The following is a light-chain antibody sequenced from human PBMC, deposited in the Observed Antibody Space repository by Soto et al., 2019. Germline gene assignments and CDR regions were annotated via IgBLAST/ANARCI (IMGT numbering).Light chain of an antibody. CDR2: GVS. CDR3: HQHNNWPFT. Sequence: EIVMTQSPGTLSVSPGERATLSCRASYFVGSNLAWYQQKPGQAPRLLISGVSTRATGVPARFSGSGSATEFTLTISSLQSEDSAVYYCHQHNNWPFTCGGGTKVEIK. V-gene: IGKV3-15*01. J-gene: IGKJ4*01. CDR1: YFVGSN.